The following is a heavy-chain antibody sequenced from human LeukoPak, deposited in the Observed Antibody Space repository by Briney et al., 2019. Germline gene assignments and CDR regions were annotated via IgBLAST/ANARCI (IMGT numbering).Heavy chain of an antibody. CDR1: GFTFSSYA. CDR3: ARGPRTTAKDIVVVPAARRGDY. V-gene: IGHV3-64*01. J-gene: IGHJ4*02. CDR2: ISSDGGSP. Sequence: QPGGSLRLSCAASGFTFSSYAMHWVRQAPGKGLEYVSGISSDGGSPFHVNSVKGRFTISRDNSKDTLYLQMGGLRAEDMAVYYCARGPRTTAKDIVVVPAARRGDYWGQGTLVTVSS. D-gene: IGHD2-2*01.